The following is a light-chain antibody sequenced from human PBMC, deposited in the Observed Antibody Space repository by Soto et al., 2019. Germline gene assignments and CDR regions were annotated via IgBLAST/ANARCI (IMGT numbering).Light chain of an antibody. J-gene: IGKJ1*01. Sequence: DIQMTQSPSTLSASVGDRVTITCRASQSISSWLAWYQQKPGKAPKLLIYDASSLESGVPSRFSGSGSGTEFTITISSLQPDDFAPYSCQQYNSYSPAFGQGTKVEIK. CDR1: QSISSW. CDR2: DAS. V-gene: IGKV1-5*01. CDR3: QQYNSYSPA.